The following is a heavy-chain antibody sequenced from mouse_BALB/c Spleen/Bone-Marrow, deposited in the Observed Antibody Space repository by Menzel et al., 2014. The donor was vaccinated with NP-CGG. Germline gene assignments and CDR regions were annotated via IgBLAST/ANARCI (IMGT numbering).Heavy chain of an antibody. CDR2: ILPGSGGT. J-gene: IGHJ4*01. CDR3: ARSMDY. CDR1: GYTFXSYW. V-gene: IGHV1-9*01. Sequence: VQVVESGAELMKPGASVKISCKATGYTFXSYWIEWVKQRPGRGLEWIGEILPGSGGTNYNEKFKGKATFTAETSSNTAYMQLNSLTSEDSAVYYCARSMDYWGQGTSVTVSS.